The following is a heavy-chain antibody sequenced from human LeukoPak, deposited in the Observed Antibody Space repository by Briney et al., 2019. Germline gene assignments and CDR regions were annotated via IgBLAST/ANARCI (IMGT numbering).Heavy chain of an antibody. Sequence: GESLKISCKGSGYSFTSYWIGWVRQMPGKGLEWMGIIYPGDSDTRYSPSFQGQVTISADKSISTAYLQWSSLKASDTAMYYCARPIPGYSSGWYPDYFDYWGQGTLVTVSS. CDR3: ARPIPGYSSGWYPDYFDY. V-gene: IGHV5-51*01. J-gene: IGHJ4*02. CDR1: GYSFTSYW. D-gene: IGHD6-19*01. CDR2: IYPGDSDT.